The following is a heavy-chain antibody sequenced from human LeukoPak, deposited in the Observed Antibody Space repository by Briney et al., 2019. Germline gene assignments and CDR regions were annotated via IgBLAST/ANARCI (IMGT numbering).Heavy chain of an antibody. CDR3: TTERFHYYDFWSGYLHWFDP. J-gene: IGHJ5*02. CDR1: GFTFSNAW. D-gene: IGHD3-3*01. Sequence: PGGSLRLSCAASGFTFSNAWMSWVRQAPGKGLEWVGRIKSKTDGGTTDYAAPVKGRFTISRDDSKNTLYLQMNSLKTEDTAVYYCTTERFHYYDFWSGYLHWFDPWGQGTLVTVSS. V-gene: IGHV3-15*01. CDR2: IKSKTDGGTT.